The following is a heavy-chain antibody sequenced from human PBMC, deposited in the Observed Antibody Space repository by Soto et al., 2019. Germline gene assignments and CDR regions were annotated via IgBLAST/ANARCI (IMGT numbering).Heavy chain of an antibody. V-gene: IGHV1-58*01. CDR3: AAPPATVSGYYYYYYGMDV. D-gene: IGHD4-17*01. Sequence: SVKVSCKASGFTFTSSAVQWVRQARGQRLEWIGWIVVGSGNTNYAQKFQERVTITRDTSTSTAYMELSSLRSEDTAVYYCAAPPATVSGYYYYYYGMDVWGQGTTVTVSS. J-gene: IGHJ6*02. CDR1: GFTFTSSA. CDR2: IVVGSGNT.